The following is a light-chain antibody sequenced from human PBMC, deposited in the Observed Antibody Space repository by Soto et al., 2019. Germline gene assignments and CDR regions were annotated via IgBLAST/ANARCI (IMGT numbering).Light chain of an antibody. Sequence: DIPMTQSPSSVSASVGDRVTITCRASQAISTWLAWYQQKPGKAPKLLIYAASNLQTGVPSRFSGSGSGTDFTLTISSLQPEDFAPYDCQQANSFPRTFGQGTKVEIK. CDR1: QAISTW. J-gene: IGKJ1*01. V-gene: IGKV1D-12*01. CDR3: QQANSFPRT. CDR2: AAS.